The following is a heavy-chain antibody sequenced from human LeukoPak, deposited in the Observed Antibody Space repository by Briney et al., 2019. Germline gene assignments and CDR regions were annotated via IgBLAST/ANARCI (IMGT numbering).Heavy chain of an antibody. Sequence: SETLSLTCTVSGGSTSSSSYYWGWIRQPPGKGLEWIGSIYYSGSTYYNPSLKSRVTISVDTSKNQFSLKLSSVTAADTAVYYCARGGQQWLVPDWYFDLWGRGTLVTVSS. CDR3: ARGGQQWLVPDWYFDL. D-gene: IGHD6-19*01. V-gene: IGHV4-39*01. CDR1: GGSTSSSSYY. J-gene: IGHJ2*01. CDR2: IYYSGST.